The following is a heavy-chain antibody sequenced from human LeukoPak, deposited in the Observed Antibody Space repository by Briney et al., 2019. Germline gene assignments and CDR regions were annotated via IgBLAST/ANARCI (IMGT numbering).Heavy chain of an antibody. D-gene: IGHD5-18*01. Sequence: GGSLRLSCLASGFTFSDCDMSWVRLSPGKGPEWVSAITSSGGTSFYADSVKGRFTISRDNSKSTMYLQMNSLRAEDTGVYYCAKDSYSKGDYWGQGVLVTVSS. V-gene: IGHV3-23*01. CDR3: AKDSYSKGDY. CDR2: ITSSGGTS. CDR1: GFTFSDCD. J-gene: IGHJ4*02.